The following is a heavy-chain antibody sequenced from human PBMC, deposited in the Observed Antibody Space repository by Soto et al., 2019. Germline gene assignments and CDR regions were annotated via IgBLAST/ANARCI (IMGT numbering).Heavy chain of an antibody. CDR2: ISSSSSYI. J-gene: IGHJ4*02. D-gene: IGHD6-6*01. Sequence: PGGSLRLSCAASGFTFSSYSMNWVRQAPGKGLEWVSSISSSSSYIYYADSVKGRFTISRDNANNSLYLQMNSLRAEDTAVYYCARDIEYSSSYEKYYFDYWGQGTLVTVSS. CDR1: GFTFSSYS. V-gene: IGHV3-21*01. CDR3: ARDIEYSSSYEKYYFDY.